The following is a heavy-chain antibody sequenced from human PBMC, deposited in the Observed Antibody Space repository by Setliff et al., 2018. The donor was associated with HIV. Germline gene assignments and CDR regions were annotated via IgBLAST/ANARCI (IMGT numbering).Heavy chain of an antibody. CDR3: ASEAWTSYRSSSGYYYYYMDV. CDR1: GGSISSGSYY. Sequence: SETLSLTCTVSGGSISSGSYYWSWIRQPAGKGLEWIGRIYNSGSTNYNPSLKSRVTISVDTSKNQFSLKLSSVTAADTAVYYCASEAWTSYRSSSGYYYYYMDVWGKGTTVTVSS. D-gene: IGHD6-6*01. V-gene: IGHV4-61*10. CDR2: IYNSGST. J-gene: IGHJ6*03.